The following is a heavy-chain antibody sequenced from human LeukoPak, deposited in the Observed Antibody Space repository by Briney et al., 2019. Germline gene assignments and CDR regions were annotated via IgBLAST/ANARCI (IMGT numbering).Heavy chain of an antibody. D-gene: IGHD6-13*01. J-gene: IGHJ4*02. CDR3: ARDPEIAAAGTFDY. V-gene: IGHV3-48*03. CDR1: GFTFSSYE. Sequence: GGSLRLSCAASGFTFSSYEMNWVRQAPGKGLEWVSYISSSGSTIYYADSVKGRFTISRDNAKNSLYLQMNSLRAEGTAVYYCARDPEIAAAGTFDYWGQGTLVTVSS. CDR2: ISSSGSTI.